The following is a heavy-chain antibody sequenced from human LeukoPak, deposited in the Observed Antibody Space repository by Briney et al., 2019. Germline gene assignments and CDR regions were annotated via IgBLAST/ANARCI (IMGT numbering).Heavy chain of an antibody. V-gene: IGHV4-61*02. CDR1: GGSINSATYY. CDR3: ARVSVTDAFDI. D-gene: IGHD4-17*01. Sequence: SETLSLTCTVSGGSINSATYYWTWIRQPAGKGLEWIGRIYTSGSTNYNPSLKSRVTISVDTSKNQFSLKLSSVTAADTAVYYCARVSVTDAFDIWGQGTMVTVSS. CDR2: IYTSGST. J-gene: IGHJ3*02.